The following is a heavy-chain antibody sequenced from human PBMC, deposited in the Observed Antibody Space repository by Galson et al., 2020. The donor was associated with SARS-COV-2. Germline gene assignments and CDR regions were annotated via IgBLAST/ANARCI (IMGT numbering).Heavy chain of an antibody. V-gene: IGHV4-59*01. CDR1: GGSISSYY. CDR3: ARGGYYDYVWGSYYYFDY. J-gene: IGHJ4*02. Sequence: SETLSLTCTVSGGSISSYYWSWIRQPPGKGLEWIGYIYYSGSTNYNPSLKSRVTISVDTSKNQFSLKLSSVTAADTAVYYCARGGYYDYVWGSYYYFDYWGQGTLVTVSS. CDR2: IYYSGST. D-gene: IGHD3-16*01.